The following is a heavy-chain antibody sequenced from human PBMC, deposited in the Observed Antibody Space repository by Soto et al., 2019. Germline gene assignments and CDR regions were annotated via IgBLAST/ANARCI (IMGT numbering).Heavy chain of an antibody. Sequence: PSETLSLTCTVSGGSISSSSYYWGWIRQPPGKGLEWIGSIYYSGSTYYNPSLKSRVTISVDTSKNQFSLKLSSVTAADTAVYYCARPLGSGWPFDYWGQGTLVTTSS. D-gene: IGHD6-19*01. V-gene: IGHV4-39*01. CDR2: IYYSGST. J-gene: IGHJ4*01. CDR1: GGSISSSSYY. CDR3: ARPLGSGWPFDY.